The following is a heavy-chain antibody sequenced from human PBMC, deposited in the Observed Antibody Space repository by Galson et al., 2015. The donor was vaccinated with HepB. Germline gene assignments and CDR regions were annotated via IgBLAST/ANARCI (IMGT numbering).Heavy chain of an antibody. Sequence: SCKASGGTFSSYAISWARQAPGQGLEWMGGIIPIFGTANYAQKFQGRVTITADESTSTAYMELSSLRSEDTAVYYCARGSPAAAMGLDYWGQGTLVTVSS. D-gene: IGHD2-2*01. V-gene: IGHV1-69*01. CDR2: IIPIFGTA. J-gene: IGHJ4*02. CDR3: ARGSPAAAMGLDY. CDR1: GGTFSSYA.